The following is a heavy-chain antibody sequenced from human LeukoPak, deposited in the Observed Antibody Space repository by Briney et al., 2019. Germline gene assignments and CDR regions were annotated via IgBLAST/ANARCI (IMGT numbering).Heavy chain of an antibody. Sequence: SEPLSLTCTVSGVPMTTYYWNWLRQSPGRGLEWIGYIYHSGSTNYNPSLKSRVTISVDMSNNQFSLRLPSVIVADTAVYYCARSRVWSGYWGNFDYWGHGTLVTVSS. CDR2: IYHSGST. D-gene: IGHD3-3*01. V-gene: IGHV4-59*01. J-gene: IGHJ4*01. CDR1: GVPMTTYY. CDR3: ARSRVWSGYWGNFDY.